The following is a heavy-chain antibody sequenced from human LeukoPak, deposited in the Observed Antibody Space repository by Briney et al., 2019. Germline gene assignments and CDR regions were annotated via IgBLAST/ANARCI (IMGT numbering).Heavy chain of an antibody. Sequence: GGSLRLSCASSGLAFTTSAMNWVRQTPGKGLEWLSFISSSSNAIYYGDSVRGRFTISRDNAKNSLYLQMNSLRAEDTAIYFCARGRDHAFDIWGQGTRVTVSS. CDR1: GLAFTTSA. CDR2: ISSSSNAI. V-gene: IGHV3-48*01. J-gene: IGHJ3*02. CDR3: ARGRDHAFDI.